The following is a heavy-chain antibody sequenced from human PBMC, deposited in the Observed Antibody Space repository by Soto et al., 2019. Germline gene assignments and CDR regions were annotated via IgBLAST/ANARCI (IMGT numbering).Heavy chain of an antibody. D-gene: IGHD5-12*01. CDR3: ARGYSGYDDAFDI. CDR2: IYPGDSDT. Sequence: GESLKISCKGSGYSFTSYWIGWVRQMPGKGLEWRGIIYPGDSDTRYSPAFQGQVTISADKSISTAYLQWSSLKTSDTAMYDCARGYSGYDDAFDIWGQGTMVTVSS. V-gene: IGHV5-51*01. CDR1: GYSFTSYW. J-gene: IGHJ3*02.